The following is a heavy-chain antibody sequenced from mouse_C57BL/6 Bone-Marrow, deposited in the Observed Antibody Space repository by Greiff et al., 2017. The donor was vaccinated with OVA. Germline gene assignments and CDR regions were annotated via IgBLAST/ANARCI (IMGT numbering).Heavy chain of an antibody. Sequence: QVQLQQSGPGLVQPSQSLSITCTVSGFSLTSYGVHWVRQSPGKGLEWLGVIWRGGGTDYNAAFISRLSISKDNSKSQVFFKMNSLQADDTAIYYCARNWDSNYVDWYFDVWGTGTTVTVSS. CDR1: GFSLTSYG. J-gene: IGHJ1*03. CDR3: ARNWDSNYVDWYFDV. V-gene: IGHV2-2*01. CDR2: IWRGGGT. D-gene: IGHD2-5*01.